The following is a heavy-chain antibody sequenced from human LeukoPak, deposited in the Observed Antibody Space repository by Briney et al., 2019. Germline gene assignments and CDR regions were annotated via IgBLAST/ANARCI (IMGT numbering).Heavy chain of an antibody. CDR1: GGSISNYY. J-gene: IGHJ4*02. V-gene: IGHV4-4*09. CDR2: ISTSGST. CDR3: ARLHGGKGQYYFDF. Sequence: SETLSLTCTVSGGSISNYYWSWIRQPPGKGKELIRYISTSGSTNSNPSLKSRVTMSVDTSQNQFTLNLSSVAAADTAVYYCARLHGGKGQYYFDFWGQRTQVTVSS. D-gene: IGHD4-23*01.